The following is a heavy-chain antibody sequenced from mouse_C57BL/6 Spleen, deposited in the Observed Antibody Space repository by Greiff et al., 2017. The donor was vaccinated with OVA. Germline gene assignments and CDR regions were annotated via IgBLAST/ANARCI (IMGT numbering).Heavy chain of an antibody. D-gene: IGHD2-4*01. V-gene: IGHV1-39*01. J-gene: IGHJ3*01. CDR1: GYSFTDYN. Sequence: EVKLQQSGPELVKPGASVKISCKASGYSFTDYNMNWVKQSHGKSLEWIGVINPNYGTTSYNQKFKGKATLTVDKSSSTAYMQLNSLTSEDSSFYSCATDGAYYDYVWLAYWGQGTLVTVSA. CDR3: ATDGAYYDYVWLAY. CDR2: INPNYGTT.